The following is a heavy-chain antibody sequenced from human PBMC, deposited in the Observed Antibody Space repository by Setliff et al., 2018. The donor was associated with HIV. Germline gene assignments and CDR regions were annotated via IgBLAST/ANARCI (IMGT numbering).Heavy chain of an antibody. CDR2: IIPIYGIS. D-gene: IGHD2-8*01. CDR3: AKYAIAAPYYFDY. V-gene: IGHV1-69*13. Sequence: SVKVSCKASGGTFTGYGISWVRQAPGQGLEWMGKIIPIYGISDYAQKFQGRLTITADESTSTAYVELSSLTSEDTAIYYCAKYAIAAPYYFDYWGRGTLVTVSS. J-gene: IGHJ4*02. CDR1: GGTFTGYG.